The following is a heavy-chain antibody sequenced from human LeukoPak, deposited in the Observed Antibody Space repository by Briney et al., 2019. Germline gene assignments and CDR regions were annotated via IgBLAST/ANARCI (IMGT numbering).Heavy chain of an antibody. CDR1: GFTFSSHG. D-gene: IGHD3-22*01. Sequence: GGSLRLSCAASGFTFSSHGMHWVRQAPGKGLEWVAFIRYGGSNKYYADSVKGRFTISRDNSKNTLYLQMNSLRAEDTAVYYCAKDLYDSSGYYSYYFDYWGQGTLVTVSS. CDR2: IRYGGSNK. J-gene: IGHJ4*02. CDR3: AKDLYDSSGYYSYYFDY. V-gene: IGHV3-30*02.